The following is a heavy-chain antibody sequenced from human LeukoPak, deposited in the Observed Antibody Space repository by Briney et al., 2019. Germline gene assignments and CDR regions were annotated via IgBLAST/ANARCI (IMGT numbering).Heavy chain of an antibody. CDR2: MSTSGST. CDR3: AREGGVRGLPDY. Sequence: SETLSLTCAVSGGSLSGYYWSWIRQPAGKGLEWIGRMSTSGSTYYNPSVKSRVTLSVDTSKNQFPLKLTSVTAADTAVYYCAREGGVRGLPDYWGQGTLVTVSS. V-gene: IGHV4-4*07. D-gene: IGHD3-16*01. J-gene: IGHJ4*02. CDR1: GGSLSGYY.